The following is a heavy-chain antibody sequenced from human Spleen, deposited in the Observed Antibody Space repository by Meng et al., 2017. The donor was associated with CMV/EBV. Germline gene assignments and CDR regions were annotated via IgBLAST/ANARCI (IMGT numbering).Heavy chain of an antibody. V-gene: IGHV4-59*01. Sequence: SETLSLTCTVSGGSISNYYCSWIRQPPGKGLEWIGYIYYSGSTNYNPSLKSRVTISVDTSKNQFPLKLSSVTAADTAVYYCARGAGTAAAEDYYYYGMDVWGQGTTVTVSS. D-gene: IGHD6-13*01. CDR2: IYYSGST. CDR1: GGSISNYY. CDR3: ARGAGTAAAEDYYYYGMDV. J-gene: IGHJ6*02.